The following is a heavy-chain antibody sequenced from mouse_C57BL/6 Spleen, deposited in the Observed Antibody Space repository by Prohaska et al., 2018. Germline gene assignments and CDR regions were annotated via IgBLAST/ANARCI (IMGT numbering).Heavy chain of an antibody. V-gene: IGHV6-3*01. CDR1: GFTFSNYW. CDR3: TKDSDTVAY. CDR2: IRLKSDNHAT. Sequence: EVKLEESGGGLVQPGGSMKLSCVASGFTFSNYWMNWVRQFPEQGLEWVAQIRLKSDNHATHYAESVKGRFTISRDDSKSSVYLQMNNLRAEDTGIYYCTKDSDTVAYWGQGTLVTVSA. J-gene: IGHJ3*01.